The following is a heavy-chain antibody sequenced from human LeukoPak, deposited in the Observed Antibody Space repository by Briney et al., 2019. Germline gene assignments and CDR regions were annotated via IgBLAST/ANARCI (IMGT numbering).Heavy chain of an antibody. D-gene: IGHD6-13*01. J-gene: IGHJ3*02. Sequence: PGGSLRLSCAASGFIFSDQNMNWVRQAPGKGLEWIGEINHSGSTNYNPSLKSRVTISVDTSKNRFSLKLSSVTAADTAVYYCARHVRVSSSSTYDAFDIWGQGTMVTVSS. CDR1: GFIFSDQN. V-gene: IGHV4-34*01. CDR2: INHSGST. CDR3: ARHVRVSSSSTYDAFDI.